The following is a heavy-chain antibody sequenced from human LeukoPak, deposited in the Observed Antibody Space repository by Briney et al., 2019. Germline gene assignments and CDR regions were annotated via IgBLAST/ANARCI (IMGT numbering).Heavy chain of an antibody. V-gene: IGHV3-20*04. D-gene: IGHD2-15*01. CDR1: GFTFGDYG. CDR3: AAQGYCSDGSCS. CDR2: INWNGGST. Sequence: GGSLRLSCAASGFTFGDYGMSWVRQAPGKGLEWVSGINWNGGSTGYADSVKGRFTIPRDNAKYSLYLQMNSLRAEDTAFYYCAAQGYCSDGSCSWGQGTLVTVSS. J-gene: IGHJ5*02.